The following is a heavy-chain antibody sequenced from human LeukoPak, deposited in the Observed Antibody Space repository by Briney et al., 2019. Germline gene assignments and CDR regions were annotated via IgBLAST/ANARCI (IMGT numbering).Heavy chain of an antibody. V-gene: IGHV1-18*01. CDR1: GYTLTSYG. CDR3: ARRSSTPPYYMDV. CDR2: ISAYNGNT. Sequence: ASVKVSCRASGYTLTSYGISWVRQAPGQGLEWMGWISAYNGNTNYAQKLQGRVTMTTDTSTSTAYMELRSLRSDDTAVYYCARRSSTPPYYMDVWGKGTTVTVSS. D-gene: IGHD2-2*01. J-gene: IGHJ6*03.